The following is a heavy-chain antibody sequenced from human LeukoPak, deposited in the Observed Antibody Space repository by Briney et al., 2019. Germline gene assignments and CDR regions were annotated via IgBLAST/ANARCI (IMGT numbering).Heavy chain of an antibody. CDR3: ATFDRMVLTLDY. Sequence: SVKVSRKVSGYTLTELSMHWVRQAPGKGLEWMGGFDPEDGETIYAQKFQGRVTMTEDTSTDTAYMELSSLRSEDTAVYYCATFDRMVLTLDYWGQGTLVTVSS. J-gene: IGHJ4*02. CDR1: GYTLTELS. V-gene: IGHV1-24*01. D-gene: IGHD3-10*01. CDR2: FDPEDGET.